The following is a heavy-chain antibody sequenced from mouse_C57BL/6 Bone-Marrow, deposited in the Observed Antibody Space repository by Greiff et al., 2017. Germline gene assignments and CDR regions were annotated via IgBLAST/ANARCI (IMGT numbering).Heavy chain of an antibody. Sequence: VQLQQSGPGMVKPSPSLSLTCTVSGYSITSGYDWHWNRQFPGNKLECMGYIHYSGSTNYNPSLKSRISITHDTSKNHFFLKLNSVTAEDTATYYCARDGGYAMGYWGQGTSVTVSS. J-gene: IGHJ4*01. CDR3: ARDGGYAMGY. CDR2: IHYSGST. CDR1: GYSITSGYD. V-gene: IGHV3-1*01.